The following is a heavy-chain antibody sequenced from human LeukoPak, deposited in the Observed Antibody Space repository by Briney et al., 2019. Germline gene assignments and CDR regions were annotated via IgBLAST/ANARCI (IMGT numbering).Heavy chain of an antibody. CDR2: INPNSGGT. CDR1: GYTFTGYY. J-gene: IGHJ4*02. V-gene: IGHV1-2*06. D-gene: IGHD3-9*01. CDR3: ARALTSISPTAY. Sequence: ASVKASCKASGYTFTGYYMHWVRQAPGQGLEWMGRINPNSGGTNYAQKFQGRVTMTRDTSISTAYMELSRLRSDDTAVYYCARALTSISPTAYWGQGTLVTVSS.